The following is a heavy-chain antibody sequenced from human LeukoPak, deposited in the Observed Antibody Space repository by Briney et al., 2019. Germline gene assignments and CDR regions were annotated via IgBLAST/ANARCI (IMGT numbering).Heavy chain of an antibody. CDR2: MNANNDQT. V-gene: IGHV1-18*01. D-gene: IGHD3-10*01. Sequence: ASVNVSCTASGYTLNSYGVTWVRQAPGQGLEWMGWMNANNDQTHYGQNLQDRVTMTTDPSTRTVYMNLRTLRADDTAMYDCARLNLIRGVRVIDYWGQGTLVTVSS. CDR1: GYTLNSYG. CDR3: ARLNLIRGVRVIDY. J-gene: IGHJ4*02.